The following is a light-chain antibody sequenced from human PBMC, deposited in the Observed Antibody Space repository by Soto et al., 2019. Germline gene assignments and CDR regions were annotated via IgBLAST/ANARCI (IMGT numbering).Light chain of an antibody. CDR3: QQYGSSPIT. CDR2: GAS. V-gene: IGKV3-20*01. Sequence: ERMLTLSQGPLSFVQLQRVPLXEQPSQSVSSSYLAWYQQKPGQAPRLLIYGASSRATGIPDRFSGSGSGTVFTLSIGRLEPEDFAVYYWQQYGSSPITFGQGTRLEIK. CDR1: QSVSSSY. J-gene: IGKJ5*01.